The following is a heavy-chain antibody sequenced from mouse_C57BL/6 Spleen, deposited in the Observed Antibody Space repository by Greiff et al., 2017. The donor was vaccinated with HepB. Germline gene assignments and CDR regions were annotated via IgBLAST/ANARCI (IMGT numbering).Heavy chain of an antibody. CDR2: ISSGGSYT. Sequence: EVKLEESGGDLVKPGGSLKLSCAASGFTFSSYGMSWVRQTPDKRLEWVATISSGGSYTYYPDSVKGRFTISRDNAKNTLYLQMSSLKSEDTAMYYCLGDAMDYWGQGTSVTVSS. J-gene: IGHJ4*01. CDR1: GFTFSSYG. CDR3: LGDAMDY. V-gene: IGHV5-6*02.